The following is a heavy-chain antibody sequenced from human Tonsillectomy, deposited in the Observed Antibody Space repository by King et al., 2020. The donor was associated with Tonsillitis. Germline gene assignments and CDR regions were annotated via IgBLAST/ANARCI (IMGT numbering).Heavy chain of an antibody. D-gene: IGHD4-17*01. CDR2: IYYSGST. CDR1: GGSNSSSSYY. Sequence: QLQESGPGLVKPSETLSLTCTVSGGSNSSSSYYWGWIRQPPGKGLEWIGTIYYSGSTYYNPSLKSRVTISVDTSKNQFSLKLSSVTAADTAVYYCARHGGYGDPDYYGMDVWGQGTTVTVSS. V-gene: IGHV4-39*07. J-gene: IGHJ6*02. CDR3: ARHGGYGDPDYYGMDV.